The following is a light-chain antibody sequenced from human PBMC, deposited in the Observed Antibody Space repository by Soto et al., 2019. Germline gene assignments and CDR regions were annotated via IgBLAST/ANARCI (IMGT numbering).Light chain of an antibody. V-gene: IGLV1-44*01. CDR3: AAWDDSLNGQVV. CDR1: SSKIGSNT. Sequence: QSVLTQPPSASGTPGQGVTISCSGSSSKIGSNTVNWYQQLPGTAPKLLISSNNQRPSGVPDRFSGSKSGTSASLAISGLQSEDEADYYCAAWDDSLNGQVVFGGGTKVTVL. CDR2: SNN. J-gene: IGLJ2*01.